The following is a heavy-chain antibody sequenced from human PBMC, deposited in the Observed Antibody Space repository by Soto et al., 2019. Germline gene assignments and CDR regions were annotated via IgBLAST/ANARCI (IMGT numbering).Heavy chain of an antibody. D-gene: IGHD2-8*01. CDR2: ISTFNSHT. J-gene: IGHJ4*02. CDR3: ARGPLDYPIPDFDY. Sequence: ASVKVSCKASCYTFTSYGISLFRHPPGQGLEWMGWISTFNSHTDYAQKVQGRVAMTTDRSTGTAYMELRSLRSDDTAVYYCARGPLDYPIPDFDYWGQGTLVTVSS. CDR1: CYTFTSYG. V-gene: IGHV1-18*01.